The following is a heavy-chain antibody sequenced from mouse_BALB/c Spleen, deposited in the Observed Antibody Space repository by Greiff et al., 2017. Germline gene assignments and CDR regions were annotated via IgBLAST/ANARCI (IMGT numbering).Heavy chain of an antibody. CDR1: GFTFSDYY. D-gene: IGHD2-4*01. V-gene: IGHV5-4*02. CDR2: ISDGGSYT. CDR3: ARSTMITTAWFAY. Sequence: EVQGVESGGGLVKPGGSLKLSCAASGFTFSDYYMSWVRQTPEKRLEWVATISDGGSYTYYPDSVKGRFTIARDNAKNNLYLQMSSLKSEDTAMYYCARSTMITTAWFAYWGQGTLVTVSA. J-gene: IGHJ3*01.